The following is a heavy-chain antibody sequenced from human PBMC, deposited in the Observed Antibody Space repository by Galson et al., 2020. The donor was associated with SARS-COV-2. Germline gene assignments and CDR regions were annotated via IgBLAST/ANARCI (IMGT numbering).Heavy chain of an antibody. CDR1: GYTFTSYG. J-gene: IGHJ6*03. CDR3: ARQLLIYYYYYMDV. CDR2: ISAYNGNT. Sequence: ASVKVSCKASGYTFTSYGISWVRQAPGQGLEWMGWISAYNGNTNYAQKLQGRVTMTTDTSTSTAYMELRSLGSDDTAVYYCARQLLIYYYYYMDVWGKGTTVTVSS. D-gene: IGHD2-2*01. V-gene: IGHV1-18*01.